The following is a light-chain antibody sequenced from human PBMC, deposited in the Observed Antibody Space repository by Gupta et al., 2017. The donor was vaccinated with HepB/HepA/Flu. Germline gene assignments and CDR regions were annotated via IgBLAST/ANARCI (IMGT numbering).Light chain of an antibody. J-gene: IGLJ2*01. CDR2: EVS. CDR1: SSDVGSYNR. V-gene: IGLV2-18*02. CDR3: SSYTSSSTVV. Sequence: QSALTQPPPVSGSPGQSVTISCTGTSSDVGSYNRVSWYQQPPGTAPKLMIYEVSHRPSGVPDRFSGSKSGNTASLTISGLQAEDEGDYYCSSYTSSSTVVFGGGTKLTVL.